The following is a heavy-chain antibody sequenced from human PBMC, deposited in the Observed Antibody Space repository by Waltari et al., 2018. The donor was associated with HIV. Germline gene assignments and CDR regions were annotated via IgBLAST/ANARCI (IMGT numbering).Heavy chain of an antibody. CDR2: IYYSGST. CDR3: ARVQTGVDTAMVNRYFDL. V-gene: IGHV4-39*01. D-gene: IGHD5-18*01. Sequence: QLQLQESGPGLVKPSETLSLTCTVSGGSISSSSYYLSWIRQPPGKGLVWIGSIYYSGSTYYNPSLKSRVTISVDTSKNQFSLKLSSVTAADTAVYYCARVQTGVDTAMVNRYFDLWGRGTLVTVSS. CDR1: GGSISSSSYY. J-gene: IGHJ2*01.